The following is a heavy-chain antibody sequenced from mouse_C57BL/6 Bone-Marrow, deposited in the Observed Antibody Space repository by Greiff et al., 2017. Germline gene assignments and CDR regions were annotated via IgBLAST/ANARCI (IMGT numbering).Heavy chain of an antibody. CDR3: ARDYGSSYYFDY. Sequence: VHVKQSGPVLVKPGASVKMSCKASGYTFTDYYMNWVKQSHGKSLEWIGVINPYNGGTSYNQKFKGKATLTVDKSSSTAYMELNSLTSEDSAVYYCARDYGSSYYFDYWGQGTTRTVSS. J-gene: IGHJ2*01. V-gene: IGHV1-19*01. CDR2: INPYNGGT. D-gene: IGHD1-1*01. CDR1: GYTFTDYY.